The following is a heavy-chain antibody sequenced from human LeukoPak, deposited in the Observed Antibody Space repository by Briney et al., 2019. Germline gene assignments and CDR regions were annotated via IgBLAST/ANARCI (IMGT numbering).Heavy chain of an antibody. D-gene: IGHD6-13*01. V-gene: IGHV3-23*01. Sequence: GGSLRLSCAASGFTFNSYAVSWVRQAPGKGLEWVSAVRGSGDSTYYADSVKGRFTISRDNSKNTLYLQMNSLRAEDTAVYYCARADKGSSWYTYYMDVWGKGTTVTVSS. CDR1: GFTFNSYA. J-gene: IGHJ6*03. CDR3: ARADKGSSWYTYYMDV. CDR2: VRGSGDST.